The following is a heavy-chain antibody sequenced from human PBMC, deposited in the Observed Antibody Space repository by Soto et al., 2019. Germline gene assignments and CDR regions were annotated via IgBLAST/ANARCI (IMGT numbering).Heavy chain of an antibody. Sequence: SETLSLTCAVYGGSFSGYYWSWIRQPPGKGLEWIGEINHSGSTNYNPSLKSRVTISVDTSKNQFSLKLSSVTAADTAVYYCARGLGERYYYDSSGSYYFDYWGQGTLVTVSS. CDR3: ARGLGERYYYDSSGSYYFDY. V-gene: IGHV4-34*01. D-gene: IGHD3-22*01. CDR2: INHSGST. CDR1: GGSFSGYY. J-gene: IGHJ4*02.